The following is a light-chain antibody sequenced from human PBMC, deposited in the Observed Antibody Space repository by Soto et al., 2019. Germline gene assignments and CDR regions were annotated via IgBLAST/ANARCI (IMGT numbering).Light chain of an antibody. Sequence: EIVLTQSPGTLPMSPGERATLSCRASQSVNNYLAWYQQEPGRPPRLLIYDASIRPTGIPARFSGSGSGTDFTLTISRLEPEDFAVYYCQQCGSSPETFGQGTKVDIK. CDR2: DAS. CDR1: QSVNNY. CDR3: QQCGSSPET. V-gene: IGKV3-20*01. J-gene: IGKJ1*01.